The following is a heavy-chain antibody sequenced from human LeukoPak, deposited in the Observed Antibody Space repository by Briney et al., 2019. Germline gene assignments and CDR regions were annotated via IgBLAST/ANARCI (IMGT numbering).Heavy chain of an antibody. V-gene: IGHV4-59*01. D-gene: IGHD5-12*01. Sequence: SETLSLTCSVSGVSISIYYWSWIRQPPGKGLEWIGYIYYTGSTNYNPSLKSRVTISVDTSKNQFSLKLTSVTAADTAVYFCTRGEVDNPDWFDPWGQGTLVTVSS. CDR3: TRGEVDNPDWFDP. J-gene: IGHJ5*02. CDR2: IYYTGST. CDR1: GVSISIYY.